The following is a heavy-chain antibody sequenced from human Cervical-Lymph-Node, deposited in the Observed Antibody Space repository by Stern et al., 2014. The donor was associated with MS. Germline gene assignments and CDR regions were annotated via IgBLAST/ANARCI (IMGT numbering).Heavy chain of an antibody. CDR2: MGHDGGNE. D-gene: IGHD3-3*01. V-gene: IGHV3-33*01. CDR3: AREPITIAQFYCYGMDV. Sequence: VQLVESGGGVVQPGRSLRLSCAASGFTFSSYGIHWVRQAPGKGLEWVAGMGHDGGNEYYAHSVKGRFTISRDNSKNTLYLQMNSLRAEDTAVYFCAREPITIAQFYCYGMDVWGQGTTVTVSS. J-gene: IGHJ6*02. CDR1: GFTFSSYG.